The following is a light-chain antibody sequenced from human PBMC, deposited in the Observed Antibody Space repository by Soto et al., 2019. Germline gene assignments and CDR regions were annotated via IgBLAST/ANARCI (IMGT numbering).Light chain of an antibody. CDR2: EVN. CDR3: NSYTSSTTRAV. CDR1: SSDVGGYNY. V-gene: IGLV2-14*01. Sequence: QSVLTQPPSVSGSPGQTITISCSGTSSDVGGYNYVSWYQQHPGKATQLMIYEVNNRPSGVSTRFSASKSGNTASLTISGLQAEDEADYYCNSYTSSTTRAVFGAEKEVAVL. J-gene: IGLJ1*01.